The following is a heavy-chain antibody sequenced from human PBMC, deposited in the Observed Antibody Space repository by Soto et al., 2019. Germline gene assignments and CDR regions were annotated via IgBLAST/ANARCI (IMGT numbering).Heavy chain of an antibody. CDR3: ARSLRGIAAADNDY. D-gene: IGHD6-13*01. CDR2: ISSSSSYI. V-gene: IGHV3-21*01. CDR1: GFTFSSYS. J-gene: IGHJ4*02. Sequence: EVQLVESGGGLVKPGGSLRLSCAASGFTFSSYSMNWVRQAPGKGLEWVSSISSSSSYIYYADSVKGRFTISRDNAKNSLYLQMNSLRAEDTAVYYCARSLRGIAAADNDYWGQGTLVTVSS.